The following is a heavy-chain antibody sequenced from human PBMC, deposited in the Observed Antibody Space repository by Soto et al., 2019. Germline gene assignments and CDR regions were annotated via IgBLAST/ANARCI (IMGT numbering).Heavy chain of an antibody. V-gene: IGHV3-30-3*01. CDR3: ARAVDAAMDPLDY. J-gene: IGHJ4*02. CDR2: TSDDGDIQ. CDR1: GFYFRNYA. D-gene: IGHD5-18*01. Sequence: PGGSLRLSCAASGFYFRNYAMHWVRQSPGKGPEWVAITSDDGDIQYYADSVKGRFTISRDNSKNTLYLQMTSLRSEDAAVYFCARAVDAAMDPLDYWGQGTLVTVSS.